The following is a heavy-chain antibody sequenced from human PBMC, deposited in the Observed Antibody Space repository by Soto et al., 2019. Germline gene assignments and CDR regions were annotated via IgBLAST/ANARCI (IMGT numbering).Heavy chain of an antibody. Sequence: QVQLVESGGGVVQPGRSLRLSCAASGFTFSSYGMHWVRQAPGKGLAWVAVISYDGSNKYYADSVKGRFTISRDNSKNTLYLQMNSLRAEDTAVYYCAKGRHVWGSYRYLAYWGQGTLVTVSS. J-gene: IGHJ4*02. CDR1: GFTFSSYG. V-gene: IGHV3-30*18. D-gene: IGHD3-16*02. CDR3: AKGRHVWGSYRYLAY. CDR2: ISYDGSNK.